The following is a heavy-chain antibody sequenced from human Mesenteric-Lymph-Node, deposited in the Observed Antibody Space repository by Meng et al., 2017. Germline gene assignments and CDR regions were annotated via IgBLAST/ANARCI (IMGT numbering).Heavy chain of an antibody. D-gene: IGHD5-12*01. CDR1: GFTFSSYA. CDR2: ISYDGSNK. Sequence: GESLKISCAASGFTFSSYAMHWVRQAPGKGLEWVAVISYDGSNKYYADSVKGRFTISRDNSKNTLYLQMNSLRAEDTAVYYCARDTIGWLRFGYGMDVWGQGTTATVPS. V-gene: IGHV3-30*01. CDR3: ARDTIGWLRFGYGMDV. J-gene: IGHJ6*02.